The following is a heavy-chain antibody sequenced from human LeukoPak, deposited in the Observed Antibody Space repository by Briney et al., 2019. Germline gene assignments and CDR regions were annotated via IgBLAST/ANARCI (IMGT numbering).Heavy chain of an antibody. D-gene: IGHD3-10*01. J-gene: IGHJ6*03. V-gene: IGHV4-39*01. CDR3: ARQEYYYGSGSYLLYYYYMDV. CDR1: GFTFSSYA. Sequence: GSLRLSCAASGFTFSSYAMSWVRQAPGKGLEWIGSIYYSGSTYYNPSLKSRVTISVDTSKNQFSLKLSSVTAADTAVYYCARQEYYYGSGSYLLYYYYMDVWGKGTTVTVSS. CDR2: IYYSGST.